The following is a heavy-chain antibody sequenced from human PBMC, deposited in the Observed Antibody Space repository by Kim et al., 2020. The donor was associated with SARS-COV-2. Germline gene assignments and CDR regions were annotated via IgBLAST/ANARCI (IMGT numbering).Heavy chain of an antibody. Sequence: ASVKVSCKVSGYTLTELSMHWVRQAPGKGLEWMGGFDPEDGETIYAQKFQGRVTMTEDTSTDTAYMELSSLRSEDTAVYYCATWYQPLLRYFDWASMDVWGQGTTVTVSS. CDR1: GYTLTELS. CDR3: ATWYQPLLRYFDWASMDV. D-gene: IGHD3-9*01. J-gene: IGHJ6*02. CDR2: FDPEDGET. V-gene: IGHV1-24*01.